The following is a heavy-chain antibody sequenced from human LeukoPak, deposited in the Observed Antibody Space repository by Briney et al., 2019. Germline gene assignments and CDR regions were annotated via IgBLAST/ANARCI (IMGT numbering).Heavy chain of an antibody. D-gene: IGHD3-22*01. V-gene: IGHV3-7*01. CDR1: GFTLSRYW. CDR3: ARDPHYDSSGYYQSFDL. CDR2: IKQDGSQK. Sequence: GGSLRLCCAASGFTLSRYWMSWVRKAPGKGLEWVANIKQDGSQKYYVDSVKGRFTISRDNAKNSLYLQMDSPRAEDSAVYYCARDPHYDSSGYYQSFDLWGQGTLVTVSS. J-gene: IGHJ4*02.